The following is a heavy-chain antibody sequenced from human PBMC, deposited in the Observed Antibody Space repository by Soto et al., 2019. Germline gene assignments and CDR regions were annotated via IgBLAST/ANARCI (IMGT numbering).Heavy chain of an antibody. CDR3: ARDLPDYGDYLR. J-gene: IGHJ4*02. Sequence: HPGGSLRLSCATSGSTVSSNHMSWVRQAPGKGLECVSLIYSNGRTYYADSVRGRFTISRDNSKNTVYLQMNSLRAEDTAVYYCARDLPDYGDYLRWGQGTLVTVSS. V-gene: IGHV3-66*01. CDR1: GSTVSSNH. CDR2: IYSNGRT. D-gene: IGHD4-17*01.